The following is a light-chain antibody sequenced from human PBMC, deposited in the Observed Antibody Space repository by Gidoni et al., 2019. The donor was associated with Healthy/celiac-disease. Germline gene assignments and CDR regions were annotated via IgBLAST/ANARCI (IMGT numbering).Light chain of an antibody. Sequence: QSVLTQPPSVSGARGQRVTISCTGSSSNIGAGYDVHWYQQLPGTALNLLIYGNSNRPSWVPDRFSGSKSGTSASLAITGLQAEDEADYYCQSYDSSLSGSVFGGGTKLTVL. V-gene: IGLV1-40*01. J-gene: IGLJ2*01. CDR3: QSYDSSLSGSV. CDR1: SSNIGAGYD. CDR2: GNS.